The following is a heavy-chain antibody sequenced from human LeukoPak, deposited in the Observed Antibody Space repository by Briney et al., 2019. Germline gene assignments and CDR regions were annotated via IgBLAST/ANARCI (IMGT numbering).Heavy chain of an antibody. D-gene: IGHD2/OR15-2a*01. CDR2: IHPGNSQT. Sequence: GESLKISCKGHGYRITSYWLGWVRQMPGEGLEWVGSIHPGNSQTKYSPSFQGQVTISAHNSSHTAYLQWSSLQASDTAMYYCAREYWGNLDYWGQGTLVTVSS. V-gene: IGHV5-51*01. CDR3: AREYWGNLDY. CDR1: GYRITSYW. J-gene: IGHJ4*02.